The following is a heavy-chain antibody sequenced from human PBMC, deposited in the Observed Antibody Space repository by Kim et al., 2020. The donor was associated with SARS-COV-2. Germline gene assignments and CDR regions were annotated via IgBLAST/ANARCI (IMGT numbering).Heavy chain of an antibody. CDR3: ATGTDTYDQGGYYYYGMDV. V-gene: IGHV4-59*01. Sequence: SRVTISVDTSKNQFSLKLSSVTAADTAVYYCATGTDTYDQGGYYYYGMDVWGQGTTVTVSS. D-gene: IGHD1-1*01. J-gene: IGHJ6*02.